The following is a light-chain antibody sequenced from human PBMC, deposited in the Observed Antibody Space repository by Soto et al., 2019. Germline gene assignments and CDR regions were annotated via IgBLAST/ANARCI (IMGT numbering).Light chain of an antibody. CDR1: QNIRSN. CDR2: GAS. V-gene: IGKV3-15*01. Sequence: EIVLTQSPATLSVSPGERGTLSFXXSQNIRSNVAWYQQRPGQAPRLLFFGASVRATGVPDRFSGSGSGTDFTLTINSLQSEDSAVYYCQNYNYWPPATFGGGTKVDIK. J-gene: IGKJ4*01. CDR3: QNYNYWPPAT.